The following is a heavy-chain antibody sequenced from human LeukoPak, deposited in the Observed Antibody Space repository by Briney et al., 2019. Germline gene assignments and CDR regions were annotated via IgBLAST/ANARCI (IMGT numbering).Heavy chain of an antibody. CDR2: MNPNSDNT. CDR3: ARGKRVAARPYYYYYMDV. V-gene: IGHV1-8*03. Sequence: GASVKVSCKASGYTFTSYDINWVRQATGQGLEWMGWMNPNSDNTGYAQKFQGRVTITRNTSISTAYMELSSLRSEDTAVYYCARGKRVAARPYYYYYMDVWGKGTTVTVSS. J-gene: IGHJ6*03. D-gene: IGHD6-6*01. CDR1: GYTFTSYD.